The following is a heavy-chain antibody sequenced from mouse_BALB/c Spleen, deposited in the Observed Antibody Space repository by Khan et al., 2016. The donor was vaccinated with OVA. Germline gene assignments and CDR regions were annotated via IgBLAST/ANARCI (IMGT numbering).Heavy chain of an antibody. V-gene: IGHV1S137*01. CDR3: AGGGEFAC. D-gene: IGHD1-1*02. Sequence: QVQLQQSGAELVRPGVSLKISCTGSGYTFTDYAMHWVKQSHAKSLEWIGVISSYYGAADYNQKVKGKATMTVDRSSNTAYLELARLTSEESAIYYGAGGGEFACWGQGTLVTAS. CDR2: ISSYYGAA. J-gene: IGHJ3*01. CDR1: GYTFTDYA.